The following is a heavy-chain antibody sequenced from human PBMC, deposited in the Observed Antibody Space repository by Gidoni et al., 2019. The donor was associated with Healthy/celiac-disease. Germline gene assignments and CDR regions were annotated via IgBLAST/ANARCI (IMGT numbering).Heavy chain of an antibody. Sequence: EVQLVESGGGLVKPGGSLRLSCAASGFTFSSYSMNWVRQAPGKGLEWVSSISSSSSYIYYADAVKGRFTISRDNAKNSLYLQMNSLRAEDTAVYYCARLVGATADYWGQGTLVTVSS. V-gene: IGHV3-21*01. CDR2: ISSSSSYI. CDR1: GFTFSSYS. D-gene: IGHD1-26*01. CDR3: ARLVGATADY. J-gene: IGHJ4*02.